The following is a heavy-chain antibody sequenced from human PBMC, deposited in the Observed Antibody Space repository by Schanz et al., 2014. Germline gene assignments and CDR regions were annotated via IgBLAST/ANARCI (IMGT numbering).Heavy chain of an antibody. D-gene: IGHD2-15*01. CDR2: ISSVGISK. Sequence: QVQLVESGGGLVKPGGSLRLSCAASGFTFSDYYMSWVRQAPGKGLEWVSYISSVGISKYYADPVKGRFTISRDSAKNSLYLQMNSLRAEDAAVYYCARVELSVYYYAMDVWGQGTTVTVSS. CDR3: ARVELSVYYYAMDV. V-gene: IGHV3-11*04. J-gene: IGHJ6*02. CDR1: GFTFSDYY.